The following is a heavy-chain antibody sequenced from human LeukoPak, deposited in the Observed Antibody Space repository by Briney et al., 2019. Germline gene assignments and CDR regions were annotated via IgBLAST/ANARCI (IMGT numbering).Heavy chain of an antibody. J-gene: IGHJ5*02. V-gene: IGHV3-13*01. D-gene: IGHD3-10*01. Sequence: HPGGSLRLSCAASGFTFSSYDMHWVRQATGKGLEWVSAIGTAGDTYYPGSVKGRFTISRDNSKNTLYLQMNSLRAEDTAVYYCAREHQSITMVRGVIITYWFDPWGQGTLVTVSS. CDR3: AREHQSITMVRGVIITYWFDP. CDR1: GFTFSSYD. CDR2: IGTAGDT.